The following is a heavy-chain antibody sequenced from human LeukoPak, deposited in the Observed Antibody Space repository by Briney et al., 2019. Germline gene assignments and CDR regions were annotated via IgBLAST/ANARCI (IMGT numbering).Heavy chain of an antibody. D-gene: IGHD3-3*01. CDR1: GYTFTGYY. J-gene: IGHJ4*02. Sequence: ASVKVSCKASGYTFTGYYMHWVRQAPGQGLEWMGWINPNSGGTNYAQKFQGRVTMTRDTPISTAYMELSRLRSDDTAVYYCARGVYYDFWSGRGPYFDYWGQGTLVTVSS. CDR3: ARGVYYDFWSGRGPYFDY. V-gene: IGHV1-2*02. CDR2: INPNSGGT.